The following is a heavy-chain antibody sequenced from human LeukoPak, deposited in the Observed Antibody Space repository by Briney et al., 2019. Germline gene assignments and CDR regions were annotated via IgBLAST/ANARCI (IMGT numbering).Heavy chain of an antibody. CDR3: ARDLGFCSSTSCFPRY. D-gene: IGHD2-2*01. J-gene: IGHJ4*02. V-gene: IGHV3-7*03. Sequence: GGCLRLSCAASGFTFSSYWMNWVRQAPGKGLEWVANIKQDGSEKNYVDSVKGRLTISRDNAKNSLYLQMNSLRVEDTAVYYCARDLGFCSSTSCFPRYWGQGTLVTVSS. CDR2: IKQDGSEK. CDR1: GFTFSSYW.